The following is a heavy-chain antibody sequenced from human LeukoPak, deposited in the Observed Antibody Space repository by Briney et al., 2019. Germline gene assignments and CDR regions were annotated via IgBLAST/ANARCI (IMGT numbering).Heavy chain of an antibody. D-gene: IGHD6-19*01. Sequence: GGSLRLSCAASGFTFDDYGMHWVRHAPGKGLEWVSGISWNSGTIAYADSVKGRFTISRDNAKNSLHLQINSLRAEDTAFYFCAKGRGVGVAGNAFFDYWGQGTLVTVSS. CDR3: AKGRGVGVAGNAFFDY. V-gene: IGHV3-9*01. J-gene: IGHJ4*02. CDR2: ISWNSGTI. CDR1: GFTFDDYG.